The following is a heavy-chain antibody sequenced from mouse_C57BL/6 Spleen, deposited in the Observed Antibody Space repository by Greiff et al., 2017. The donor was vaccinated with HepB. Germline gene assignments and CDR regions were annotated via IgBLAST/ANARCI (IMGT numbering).Heavy chain of an antibody. V-gene: IGHV5-4*03. CDR1: GFTFSSYA. D-gene: IGHD2-1*01. J-gene: IGHJ4*01. CDR2: ISDGGSYT. Sequence: EVNVVESGGGLVKPGGSLKLSCAASGFTFSSYAMSWVRQTPEKRLEWVATISDGGSYTYYPDNVKGRFTISRDNAKNNLYLQMSHLKSEDTAMYYCARKGYGKGYAMDYWGQGTSVTVSS. CDR3: ARKGYGKGYAMDY.